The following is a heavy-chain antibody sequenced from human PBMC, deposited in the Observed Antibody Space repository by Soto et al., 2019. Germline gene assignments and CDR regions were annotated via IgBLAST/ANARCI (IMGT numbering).Heavy chain of an antibody. V-gene: IGHV3-48*01. CDR3: AREDQDDSSGYYYGYYYGMDV. D-gene: IGHD3-22*01. Sequence: GGSLRLSCAASGFTFSSCAMGWVRQAPGKGLEWVSYISSSSSTIYYADSVKGRFTISRDNAKNSLYLQMNSLRAEDTAVYYCAREDQDDSSGYYYGYYYGMDVWGQGTTVTVSS. J-gene: IGHJ6*02. CDR2: ISSSSSTI. CDR1: GFTFSSCA.